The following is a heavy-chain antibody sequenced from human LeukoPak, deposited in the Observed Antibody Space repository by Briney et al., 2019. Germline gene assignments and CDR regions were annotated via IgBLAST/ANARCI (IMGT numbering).Heavy chain of an antibody. J-gene: IGHJ4*02. Sequence: GASVNVSCKASGGTFSSYAISWVRQAPGQGLEWMGGIIPIFGTANYAQKFQGRVTITADESTSTAYMELSSLRSEDTAVYYCARDSSAVAFNWGQGTLVTVSS. CDR1: GGTFSSYA. CDR3: ARDSSAVAFN. D-gene: IGHD6-19*01. CDR2: IIPIFGTA. V-gene: IGHV1-69*13.